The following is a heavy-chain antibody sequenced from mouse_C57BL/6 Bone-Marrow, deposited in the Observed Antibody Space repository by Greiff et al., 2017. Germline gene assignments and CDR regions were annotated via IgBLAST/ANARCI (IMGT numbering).Heavy chain of an antibody. J-gene: IGHJ2*01. Sequence: EVKLQESGGGLVKPGGSLKLSCAASGFTFSSYAMSWVRQTPEKRLEWVATISDGGSYTYYPDNVKGRFTISRDNAKNNLYLQMSHLKSEDTAIYYCGGGDFDYWGQGTTLTVSS. CDR2: ISDGGSYT. CDR1: GFTFSSYA. CDR3: GGGDFDY. V-gene: IGHV5-4*03.